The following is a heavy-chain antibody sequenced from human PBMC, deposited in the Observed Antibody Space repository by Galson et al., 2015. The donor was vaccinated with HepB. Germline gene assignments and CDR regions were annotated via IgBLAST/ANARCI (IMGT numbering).Heavy chain of an antibody. J-gene: IGHJ6*03. CDR1: GFTFSNYA. Sequence: SLRLSCAASGFTFSNYAMTWVRQAPGKGLEWVSGITRSGGSRYDADSVKGRFTISRDNSNNTLYLQMNSLRAEDTAIYYCAKDQVAGRFSRYYYYMDVWGKGTTVTVSS. CDR3: AKDQVAGRFSRYYYYMDV. V-gene: IGHV3-23*01. CDR2: ITRSGGSR. D-gene: IGHD6-6*01.